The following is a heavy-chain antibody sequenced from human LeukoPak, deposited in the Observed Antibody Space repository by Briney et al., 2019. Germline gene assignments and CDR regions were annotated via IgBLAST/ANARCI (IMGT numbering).Heavy chain of an antibody. CDR1: GGSFSGYY. J-gene: IGHJ4*02. CDR2: INHSGST. D-gene: IGHD4-17*01. V-gene: IGHV4-34*01. CDR3: AILTTVTTIFDY. Sequence: SETLSLTCAVYGGSFSGYYWSWIRQPPGKGLEWIGEINHSGSTNYNPSLKSRVTISVDTSKDQFSLKLSSVTAADTAVYYCAILTTVTTIFDYWGQGTLVTVSS.